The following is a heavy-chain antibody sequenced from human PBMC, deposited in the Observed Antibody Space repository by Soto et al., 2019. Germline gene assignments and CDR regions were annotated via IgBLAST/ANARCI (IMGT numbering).Heavy chain of an antibody. CDR1: GYTFTSYG. V-gene: IGHV1-18*01. Sequence: ASVKVSCKASGYTFTSYGISWVRQAPGQGLEWMGWIGAYNGNTNYAQKLQGRVTMTTDTSTSTAYMELSSLRSDDTAVYYCARVVGSYHRFMSDYWGQGTLVTVSS. J-gene: IGHJ4*02. D-gene: IGHD3-10*01. CDR3: ARVVGSYHRFMSDY. CDR2: IGAYNGNT.